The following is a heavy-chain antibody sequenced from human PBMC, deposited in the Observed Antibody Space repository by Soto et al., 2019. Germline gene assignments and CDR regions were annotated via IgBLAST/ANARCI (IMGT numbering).Heavy chain of an antibody. V-gene: IGHV2-5*02. D-gene: IGHD3-3*01. CDR1: GFSLTTSGVR. CDR3: AHRILRTVFGLVTTTAIYFVF. Sequence: QITLNESGPTVVKPAETLTLTCTFSGFSLTTSGVRVGWIRQSPGKAPEWLALIYWDDDKRYSASLKSRLTITKDTSIDQVVLTMAIVVPADTATYFCAHRILRTVFGLVTTTAIYFVFCGQGTPVVVSS. CDR2: IYWDDDK. J-gene: IGHJ4*02.